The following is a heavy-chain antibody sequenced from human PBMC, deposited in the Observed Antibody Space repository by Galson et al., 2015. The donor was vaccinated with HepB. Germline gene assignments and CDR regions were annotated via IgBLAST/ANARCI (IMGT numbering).Heavy chain of an antibody. CDR1: GYTFTSYA. Sequence: SVKVSCKASGYTFTSYAMNWVRQAPGQGLEWMGWINTNTGNPTYAQGFTGRFVFSLDTSVSTAYLQISSLKAEDTAVYYCARGYYDILTGYPNWFDPWGQGTLVTVSS. CDR3: ARGYYDILTGYPNWFDP. D-gene: IGHD3-9*01. CDR2: INTNTGNP. J-gene: IGHJ5*02. V-gene: IGHV7-4-1*02.